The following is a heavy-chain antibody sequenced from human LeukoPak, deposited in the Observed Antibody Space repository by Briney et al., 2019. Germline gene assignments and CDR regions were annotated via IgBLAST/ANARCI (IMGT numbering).Heavy chain of an antibody. D-gene: IGHD3-22*01. CDR1: GGTFSGYA. CDR3: VRPLTTSSSGWDDAFDI. J-gene: IGHJ3*02. Sequence: GASVKVSCKAIGGTFSGYAISWVRQAPGQGPQWMGGVSPIFGSASYGPNFQGRVTIVADESATTTYMELNNLKAEDTAVYYCVRPLTTSSSGWDDAFDIWGQGTMVTVSS. CDR2: VSPIFGSA. V-gene: IGHV1-69*01.